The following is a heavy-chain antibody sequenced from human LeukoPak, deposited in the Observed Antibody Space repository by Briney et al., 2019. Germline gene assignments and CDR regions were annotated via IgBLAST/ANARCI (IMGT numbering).Heavy chain of an antibody. Sequence: KSGGSLRLSCTASGFTFTSYGMSWVRQAPGKGLEWVSFIDTSGSYIYYGDSLKGRVTISRDNAKNSLYLQMNGLRAEDTAVYYCARGRSITLLRGVAMSDGFDIWGQGAMVTVSS. D-gene: IGHD3-10*01. V-gene: IGHV3-21*01. J-gene: IGHJ3*02. CDR1: GFTFTSYG. CDR3: ARGRSITLLRGVAMSDGFDI. CDR2: IDTSGSYI.